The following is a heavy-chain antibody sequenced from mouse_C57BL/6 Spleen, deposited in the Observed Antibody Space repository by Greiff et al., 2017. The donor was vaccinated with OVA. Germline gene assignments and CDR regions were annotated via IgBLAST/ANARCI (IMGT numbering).Heavy chain of an antibody. J-gene: IGHJ4*01. CDR1: GYTFTSYW. D-gene: IGHD2-4*01. CDR2: IDPNSGGT. Sequence: QVQLKQPGAELVKPGASVKLSCKASGYTFTSYWMHWVKQRPGRGLEWIGRIDPNSGGTKYNEKFKSKATLTVDKPSSTAYMQLSSLISEDSAVYYCARGDDYLYYAMDYWGQGTSVTVSS. V-gene: IGHV1-72*01. CDR3: ARGDDYLYYAMDY.